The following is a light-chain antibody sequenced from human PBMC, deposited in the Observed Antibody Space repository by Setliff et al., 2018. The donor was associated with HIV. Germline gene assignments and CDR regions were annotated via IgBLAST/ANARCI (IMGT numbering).Light chain of an antibody. CDR3: QSYDSSLSGWV. Sequence: QSALTQPPSVSGAPGQRVTISCTGSSSNIGAGHDVHWYQQLPGTAPKLLIYDNTNRPSGVPDRFSGSKSGTSASLAITGLQADDEADYYCQSYDSSLSGWVFGTGTKGTVL. J-gene: IGLJ1*01. CDR2: DNT. CDR1: SSNIGAGHD. V-gene: IGLV1-40*01.